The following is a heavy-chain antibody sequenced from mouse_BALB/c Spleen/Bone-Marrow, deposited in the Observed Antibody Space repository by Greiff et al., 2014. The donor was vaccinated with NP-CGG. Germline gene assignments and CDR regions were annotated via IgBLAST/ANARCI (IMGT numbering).Heavy chain of an antibody. D-gene: IGHD2-3*01. Sequence: EEMLVASGGGLVKPGGAANLSCAASGLTFSSYAMSLVRQTPAKRLLCVATISSGGSYTYYSDSVKGRFTISRDNAKNTLYLQMSSLRSEDTAMYYCARLRDGYSPFAYWGQGTLVTVSA. CDR2: ISSGGSYT. CDR1: GLTFSSYA. V-gene: IGHV5-9-1*01. J-gene: IGHJ3*01. CDR3: ARLRDGYSPFAY.